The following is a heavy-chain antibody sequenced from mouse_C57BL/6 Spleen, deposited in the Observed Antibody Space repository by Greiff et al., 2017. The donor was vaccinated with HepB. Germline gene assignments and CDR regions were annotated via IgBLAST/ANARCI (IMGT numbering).Heavy chain of an antibody. CDR2: INPYNGDT. V-gene: IGHV1-20*01. D-gene: IGHD2-3*01. CDR3: ARSDGYSQAGFAY. Sequence: EVQLQQSGPELVKPGDSVKISCKASGYSFTGYFMNWVMQSHGKSLEWIGRINPYNGDTFYNQKFKGKATLTVDKSSSTAHMELRSLTSEDSAVYYCARSDGYSQAGFAYWGQGTLVTVSA. CDR1: GYSFTGYF. J-gene: IGHJ3*01.